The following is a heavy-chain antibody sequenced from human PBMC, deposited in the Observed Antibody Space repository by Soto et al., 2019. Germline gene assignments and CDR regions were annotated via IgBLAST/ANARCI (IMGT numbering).Heavy chain of an antibody. CDR2: ISYDGSNK. D-gene: IGHD3-22*01. Sequence: GGSLRLSCAASGFTFSSYGMHWVRQAPGKGLEWVAVISYDGSNKYYADSVKGRFTISRDNSKNTVYVQMNSLRAEDTAVYYCARRLENYYYDSSGYSSLIDYWGQGTLVTVSS. V-gene: IGHV3-30*03. J-gene: IGHJ4*02. CDR1: GFTFSSYG. CDR3: ARRLENYYYDSSGYSSLIDY.